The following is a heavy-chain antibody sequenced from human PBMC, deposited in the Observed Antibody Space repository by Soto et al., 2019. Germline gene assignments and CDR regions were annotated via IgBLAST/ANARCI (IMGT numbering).Heavy chain of an antibody. CDR3: ARRMVRGVIRSLAITGDAFDI. Sequence: GESLKISCKGSGYSFTSYWIGWVRQMPGKGLEWMGIIYPGDSDTRYSPSFQGQVTISADKSISTAYLQWSSLKASDTAMYYCARRMVRGVIRSLAITGDAFDIWGQGTMVTVSS. CDR2: IYPGDSDT. D-gene: IGHD3-10*01. J-gene: IGHJ3*02. CDR1: GYSFTSYW. V-gene: IGHV5-51*01.